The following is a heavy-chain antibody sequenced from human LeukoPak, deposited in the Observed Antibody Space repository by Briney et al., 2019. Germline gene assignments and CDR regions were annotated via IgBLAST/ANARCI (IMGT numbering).Heavy chain of an antibody. CDR2: IIPIIGSA. V-gene: IGHV1-69*13. J-gene: IGHJ4*02. CDR1: GGTFSSYA. CDR3: VWDGCNPLGFDFDY. Sequence: ASVKVSCKASGGTFSSYAISWVRQAPGQGLEWMGGIIPIIGSANYAQKFQGRVTITADESTSTAYMELSSLRSEDTAVYYCVWDGCNPLGFDFDYWGQGTLVTVSS. D-gene: IGHD5-24*01.